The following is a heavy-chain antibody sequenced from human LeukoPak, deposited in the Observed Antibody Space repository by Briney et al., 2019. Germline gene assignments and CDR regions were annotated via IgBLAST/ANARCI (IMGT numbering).Heavy chain of an antibody. V-gene: IGHV1-8*02. J-gene: IGHJ4*02. CDR3: ARGRIGAAAGILGGY. CDR1: GYTFTSYG. D-gene: IGHD6-13*01. Sequence: ASVKVSCKASGYTFTSYGISWVRQAPGQGLEWMGWMNPNSGNTGYAQKFQGRVTMTRNTSISTAYMELSSLRSEDTAVYYCARGRIGAAAGILGGYWGQGTLVTVSS. CDR2: MNPNSGNT.